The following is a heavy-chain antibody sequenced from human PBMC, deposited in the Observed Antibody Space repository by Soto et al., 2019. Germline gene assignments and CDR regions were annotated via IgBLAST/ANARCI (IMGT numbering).Heavy chain of an antibody. Sequence: PGGSLRLSCAASGFTFSNAWMNWVRQAPGKGLEWVGRIKSKTDGGTTDYAAPVKGRFTISRDDSKNTLYLQMNSLKTEDTAVYHCTTGVVTTKIEYYYYYGMDVWGQGTTVTVSS. CDR3: TTGVVTTKIEYYYYYGMDV. J-gene: IGHJ6*02. CDR2: IKSKTDGGTT. CDR1: GFTFSNAW. D-gene: IGHD4-4*01. V-gene: IGHV3-15*07.